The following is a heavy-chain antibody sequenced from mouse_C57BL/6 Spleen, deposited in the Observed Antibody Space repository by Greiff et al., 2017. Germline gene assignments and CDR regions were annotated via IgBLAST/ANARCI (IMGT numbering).Heavy chain of an antibody. CDR3: ARGGIFYATDY. CDR1: GYTFTTYS. J-gene: IGHJ4*01. Sequence: QVQLQQSGAELVKPGASVKMSCKASGYTFTTYSIEWVKQNHGKSLEWIGNFHPYNGDTKYNEKFKGKATLTVEKSSSTAYVELSRLTSGDSAVYYCARGGIFYATDYWGQGTPVTVSS. CDR2: FHPYNGDT. V-gene: IGHV1-47*01.